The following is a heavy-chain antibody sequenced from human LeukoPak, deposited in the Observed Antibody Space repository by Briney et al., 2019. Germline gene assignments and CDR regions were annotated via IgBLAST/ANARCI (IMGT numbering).Heavy chain of an antibody. CDR2: ISGSGNYI. CDR1: GFTFSSYS. Sequence: PGGSLRLSCAASGFTFSSYSMTWVRQAPGKGLEWVSSISGSGNYINSADSVKGRFTISSDNAKKFLYLQMNSLRAEDTAVYYCARPAHLQRAAAPMDLWGQGPTVTVSS. V-gene: IGHV3-21*01. CDR3: ARPAHLQRAAAPMDL. J-gene: IGHJ6*02. D-gene: IGHD6-25*01.